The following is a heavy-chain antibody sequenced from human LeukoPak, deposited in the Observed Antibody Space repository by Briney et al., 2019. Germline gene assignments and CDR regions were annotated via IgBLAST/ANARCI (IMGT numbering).Heavy chain of an antibody. J-gene: IGHJ6*04. V-gene: IGHV3-48*03. CDR3: ARDDIVATISQVPYGMDV. Sequence: GSLRLSCAASGFSFSSYEMNWVRQAPGKGLEWVSYISSSGSTIYYADSVKGRFTISRDNAKNSLYLQMNSLRAEDTAVYYCARDDIVATISQVPYGMDVWGKGTTVTVSS. CDR1: GFSFSSYE. CDR2: ISSSGSTI. D-gene: IGHD5-12*01.